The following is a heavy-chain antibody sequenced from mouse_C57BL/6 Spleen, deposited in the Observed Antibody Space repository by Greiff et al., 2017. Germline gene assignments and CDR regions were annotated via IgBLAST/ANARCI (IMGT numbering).Heavy chain of an antibody. CDR1: GYAFTNYL. CDR3: ARWYGSLDY. Sequence: VQLQQSGAELVRPGTSVKVSCKASGYAFTNYLIEWVKQRPGQGLAWIGVINPGSGGTNYNEKFKGKATLTADKSSSTAYMQLSSLTSEDSAVYFCARWYGSLDYWGQGTTLTVSS. CDR2: INPGSGGT. V-gene: IGHV1-54*01. D-gene: IGHD1-1*01. J-gene: IGHJ2*01.